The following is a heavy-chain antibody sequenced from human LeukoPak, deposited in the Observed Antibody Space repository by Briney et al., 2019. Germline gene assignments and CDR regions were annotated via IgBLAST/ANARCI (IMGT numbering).Heavy chain of an antibody. CDR3: ARHGYSSGWNYAFDI. V-gene: IGHV4-59*08. CDR1: GGSISSYY. Sequence: PSETLSLTCTVSGGSISSYYWSWIRQPPGKGLEWIGYIYYSGSTNYNPSLKSQVTISVDTSKNQFSLKLSSVTAADTAVYYCARHGYSSGWNYAFDIWGQGTMVTVSS. D-gene: IGHD6-19*01. J-gene: IGHJ3*02. CDR2: IYYSGST.